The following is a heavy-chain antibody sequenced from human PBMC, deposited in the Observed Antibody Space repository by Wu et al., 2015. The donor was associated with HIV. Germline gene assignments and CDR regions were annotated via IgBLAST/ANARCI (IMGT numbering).Heavy chain of an antibody. CDR1: GFSINNAYY. V-gene: IGHV4-38-2*01. J-gene: IGHJ3*02. CDR2: IYHSGSA. CDR3: ARHGPSILTAFXI. Sequence: QVQLQESGPRLVKPSETLSLTCAVSGFSINNAYYWGWIRRAPGKGLEWIGSIYHSGSADYNPSLKSRVTISVDTSKNEFSLKLNSATAADTALYYCARHGPSILTAFXIWGQGTMVTVSS. D-gene: IGHD2-2*01.